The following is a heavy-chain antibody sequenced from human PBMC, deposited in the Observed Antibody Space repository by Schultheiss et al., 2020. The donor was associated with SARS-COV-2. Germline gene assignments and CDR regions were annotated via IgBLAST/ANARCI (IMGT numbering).Heavy chain of an antibody. CDR3: ARVVGGPTFEAFFGMDV. CDR2: INHSGST. Sequence: SETLSLTCAVSGYSISSGYYWSWIRQPPGKGLEWIGEINHSGSTNYNPSLKSRVTISVDTSKNQVSLKVRSVTAADTAVYYCARVVGGPTFEAFFGMDVWGQGTTVTVSS. J-gene: IGHJ6*02. V-gene: IGHV4-38-2*01. CDR1: GYSISSGYY. D-gene: IGHD1-26*01.